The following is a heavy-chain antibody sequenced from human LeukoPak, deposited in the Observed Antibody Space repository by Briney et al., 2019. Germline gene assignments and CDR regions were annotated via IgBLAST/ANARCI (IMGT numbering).Heavy chain of an antibody. D-gene: IGHD2-2*01. J-gene: IGHJ4*02. CDR1: GYTLTSYY. CDR2: INPSGGST. V-gene: IGHV1-46*01. CDR3: ASYIAGYCSSTSCYGLQGGWDFDY. Sequence: ASVKVSCKASGYTLTSYYMHWVRQAPGQGLEWMGIINPSGGSTGYAQKFQGRVTMTRDTSTSTVYMELSSLRSEDTAVYYCASYIAGYCSSTSCYGLQGGWDFDYWGQGTLVTVSS.